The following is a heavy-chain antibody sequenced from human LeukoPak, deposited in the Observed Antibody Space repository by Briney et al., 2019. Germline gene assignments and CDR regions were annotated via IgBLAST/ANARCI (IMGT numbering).Heavy chain of an antibody. CDR3: AKGARGDTVTSIVGLNWFDP. CDR1: GFTFSSFA. V-gene: IGHV3-30*02. CDR2: IWFDGYNK. D-gene: IGHD4-17*01. J-gene: IGHJ5*02. Sequence: PGGSLRLSCAASGFTFSSFAIHWVRQAPGKGLEWVANIWFDGYNKYYADSVKGRFSISRDNSKNTLYLQMNSLRADETAVYYCAKGARGDTVTSIVGLNWFDPWGQGTLVTVSS.